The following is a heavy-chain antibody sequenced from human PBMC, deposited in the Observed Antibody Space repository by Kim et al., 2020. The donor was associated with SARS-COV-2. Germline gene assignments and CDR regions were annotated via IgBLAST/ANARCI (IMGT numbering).Heavy chain of an antibody. Sequence: GGSLRLSCAASRFTFSSYSMNWVRQTPGKGLEWVSSITSSGYYIYYADSVKGRFTISRDNAKNSLYLQMNSLRAEDTAVYYCARDGHYDSSGYYFDDAF. CDR1: RFTFSSYS. J-gene: IGHJ3*01. CDR2: ITSSGYYI. V-gene: IGHV3-21*01. D-gene: IGHD3-22*01. CDR3: ARDGHYDSSGYYFDDAF.